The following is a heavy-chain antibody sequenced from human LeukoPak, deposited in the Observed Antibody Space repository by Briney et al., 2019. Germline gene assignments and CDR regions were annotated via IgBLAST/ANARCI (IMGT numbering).Heavy chain of an antibody. CDR1: GFTFDAYA. CDR3: ARIAAAGNFVDY. CDR2: ISWNSGSI. D-gene: IGHD6-13*01. J-gene: IGHJ4*02. V-gene: IGHV3-9*01. Sequence: GRSLRLSCAASGFTFDAYAMHWVRHAPGKGLEWVSAISWNSGSIGYADSVKGRFTISRDNAKNSLYLQMNSLRAEDTALYYCARIAAAGNFVDYWGQGTLVTVSS.